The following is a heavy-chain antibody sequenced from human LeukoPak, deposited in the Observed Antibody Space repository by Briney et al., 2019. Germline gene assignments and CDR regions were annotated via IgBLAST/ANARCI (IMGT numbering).Heavy chain of an antibody. CDR2: INHSGST. CDR1: GGSFSGYY. D-gene: IGHD3-10*01. J-gene: IGHJ4*02. Sequence: PSETLSLTCAVYGGSFSGYYWSWIRQPPGKGLEWIGEINHSGSTNYNPSLKSRVTISVDTSKNQFSLKLSSVAAADTAVYYCARHQFGYYYGSGSYPPFDYWGQGTLVTVSS. CDR3: ARHQFGYYYGSGSYPPFDY. V-gene: IGHV4-34*01.